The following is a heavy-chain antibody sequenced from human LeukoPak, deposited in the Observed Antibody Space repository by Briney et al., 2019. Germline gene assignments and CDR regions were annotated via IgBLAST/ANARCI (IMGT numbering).Heavy chain of an antibody. CDR2: ISSNGGST. CDR3: ARDKGSSWYRLVGTDYYYYMDV. J-gene: IGHJ6*03. D-gene: IGHD6-13*01. V-gene: IGHV3-64*01. Sequence: QPGGSLRLSCAASGFTFSSYAMHWVRQAPGKGLEYVSAISSNGGSTYYANSVKGRFTISRDNSKNTLYLQMGSLRAEDRAVYYCARDKGSSWYRLVGTDYYYYMDVWGKGTTVTVSS. CDR1: GFTFSSYA.